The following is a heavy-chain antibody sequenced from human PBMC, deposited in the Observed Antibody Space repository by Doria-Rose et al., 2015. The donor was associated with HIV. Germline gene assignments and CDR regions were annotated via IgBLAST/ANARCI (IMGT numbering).Heavy chain of an antibody. CDR2: IRWDSGAK. V-gene: IGHV3-9*01. J-gene: IGHJ6*03. Sequence: VQLVQSGGGLVKPGRSLRLSCVGYGFFFESYAMHWVRLATGKGLEWVAGIRWDSGAKGNADSVAGRFTIYRDNAKKSVYLEMRSLRPEDTAFYYCAKAPIIGPKYYFYMDVWGKGTSVTVSS. D-gene: IGHD3-3*01. CDR1: GFFFESYA. CDR3: AKAPIIGPKYYFYMDV.